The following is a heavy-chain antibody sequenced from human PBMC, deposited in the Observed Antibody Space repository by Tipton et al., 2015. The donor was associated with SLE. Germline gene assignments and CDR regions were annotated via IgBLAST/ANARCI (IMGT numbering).Heavy chain of an antibody. CDR2: INWNGGST. CDR1: GFTFDGYG. CDR3: ARVRYYDFWSGYYPLDY. D-gene: IGHD3-3*01. Sequence: AVSGFTFDGYGMSWVRQAPGKGLEWVSGINWNGGSTGYADSVKGRFTISRDNAKNSLYLQMNSLRAEDTALYYCARVRYYDFWSGYYPLDYWGQGTLVTVSS. V-gene: IGHV3-20*04. J-gene: IGHJ4*02.